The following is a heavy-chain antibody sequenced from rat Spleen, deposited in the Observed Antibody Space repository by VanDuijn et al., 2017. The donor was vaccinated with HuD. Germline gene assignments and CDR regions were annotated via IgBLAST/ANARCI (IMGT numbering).Heavy chain of an antibody. J-gene: IGHJ4*01. D-gene: IGHD1-9*01. CDR3: ERSTMGISYVMDA. CDR2: ISYDGSST. Sequence: EVQLVESGGGLVQPGRSMKLSCAASGFTFSNYDMAWVRQAPKKGLEWVATISYDGSSTNYRDSVKGRFTISRDNEKSTLYMQMDSLRSEDTATYYCERSTMGISYVMDAWGQGASVTVSS. CDR1: GFTFSNYD. V-gene: IGHV5-7*01.